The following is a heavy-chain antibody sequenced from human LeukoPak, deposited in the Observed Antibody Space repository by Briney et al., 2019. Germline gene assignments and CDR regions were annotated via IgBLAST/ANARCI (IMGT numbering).Heavy chain of an antibody. CDR1: GFTFSSYA. CDR2: ISYDGSNK. V-gene: IGHV3-30*04. J-gene: IGHJ4*02. Sequence: GRSLRLSCAASGFTFSSYAMHWVRQAPGKGLEWVAVISYDGSNKYYADSVKGRFTISRDNSKNTLYLQMNSLRAVDTAVYYCARERLWFGELLFYFDYWGQGTLVTVSS. CDR3: ARERLWFGELLFYFDY. D-gene: IGHD3-10*01.